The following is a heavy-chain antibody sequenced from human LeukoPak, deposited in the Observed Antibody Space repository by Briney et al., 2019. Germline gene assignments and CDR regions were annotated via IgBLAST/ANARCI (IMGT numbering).Heavy chain of an antibody. J-gene: IGHJ4*02. CDR3: AKDRQYCRGGSCYCYLDY. CDR1: GFTFNNFG. V-gene: IGHV3-30*02. D-gene: IGHD2-15*01. CDR2: ISYDGSNK. Sequence: GGSLRLSCAASGFTFNNFGMHWVRQAPGKGLEWVAFISYDGSNKDYADSVRGRFTISRDSSKNTLYVQMSSLRAEDTAVYYCAKDRQYCRGGSCYCYLDYWGQGTLVTVSS.